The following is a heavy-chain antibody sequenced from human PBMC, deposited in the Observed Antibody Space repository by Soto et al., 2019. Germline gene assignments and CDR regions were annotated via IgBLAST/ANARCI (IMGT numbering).Heavy chain of an antibody. CDR1: RFTFSDYY. Sequence: PAGSLRLSCEGSRFTFSDYYISWIRQAPGKGLEWISYSSNSGTFSRYADSVKGRFSISRDNTKNLLYLQMNSLRAEDTAVYYCARSGDNYNRLDYWGQGTPVTVS. CDR2: SSNSGTFS. J-gene: IGHJ4*02. CDR3: ARSGDNYNRLDY. D-gene: IGHD1-1*01. V-gene: IGHV3-11*06.